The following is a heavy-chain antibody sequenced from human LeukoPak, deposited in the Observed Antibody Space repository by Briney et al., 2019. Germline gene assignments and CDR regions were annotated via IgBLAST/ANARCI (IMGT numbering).Heavy chain of an antibody. CDR1: GGSISSSGYY. CDR2: IDCSGST. CDR3: ARHRDFDFWSGYYGLFDC. Sequence: SETLSLTCTVSGGSISSSGYYWGWIRQSPGMGLEWVGNIDCSGSTYYNPSLKSRVTISVDTSKSQISLRLSSVTAADTAVYYCARHRDFDFWSGYYGLFDCWGQGTLVTVSS. D-gene: IGHD3-3*01. V-gene: IGHV4-39*01. J-gene: IGHJ4*02.